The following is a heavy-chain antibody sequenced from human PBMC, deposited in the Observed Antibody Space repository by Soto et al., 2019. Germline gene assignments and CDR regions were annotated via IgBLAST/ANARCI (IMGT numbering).Heavy chain of an antibody. CDR2: ISAYNGNT. CDR3: ARDRVEHGRNVAAAS. Sequence: QVQLVQSGAEVKKPGASVKVSCKASGYTFTSYGISWVRQAPGQGLEWMGWISAYNGNTNYAQKLQGRVTMTTDTSQSTAYKELRSLRSDDTAVYYCARDRVEHGRNVAAASWGQGTLVTVSS. CDR1: GYTFTSYG. V-gene: IGHV1-18*01. D-gene: IGHD6-13*01. J-gene: IGHJ5*02.